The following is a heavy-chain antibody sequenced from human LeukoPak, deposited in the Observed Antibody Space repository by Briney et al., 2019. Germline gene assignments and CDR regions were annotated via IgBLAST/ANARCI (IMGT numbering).Heavy chain of an antibody. Sequence: KXSCXVSGYTLTELSMHWVRQAPGKGLEWXGXFDXEDGETIYAQKFQGRVTLTEDTSTDTAYMELSSLRSEDTAVYYCARGPRGRLRFLEWSQGLFDYWGQGTLVTVSS. CDR3: ARGPRGRLRFLEWSQGLFDY. V-gene: IGHV1-24*01. J-gene: IGHJ4*02. D-gene: IGHD3-3*01. CDR1: GYTLTELS. CDR2: FDXEDGET.